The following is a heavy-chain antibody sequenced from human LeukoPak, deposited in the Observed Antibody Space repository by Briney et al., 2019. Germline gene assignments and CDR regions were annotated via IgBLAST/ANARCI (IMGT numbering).Heavy chain of an antibody. V-gene: IGHV1-18*01. CDR3: ARELYGRFDP. J-gene: IGHJ5*02. D-gene: IGHD2-8*01. Sequence: ASVNVSCKASGYTFTTYGISWVRQAPGQGLEWMGWINPYNGNTKYAQNLQGRVTMTTDTSTTTAYMELRSLRSDDTAVYYCARELYGRFDPWGQGTLVTVSS. CDR1: GYTFTTYG. CDR2: INPYNGNT.